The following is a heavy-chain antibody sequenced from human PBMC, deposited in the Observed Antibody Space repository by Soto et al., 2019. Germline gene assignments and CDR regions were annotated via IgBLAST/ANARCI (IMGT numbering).Heavy chain of an antibody. V-gene: IGHV1-3*01. D-gene: IGHD2-8*01. J-gene: IGHJ4*02. CDR2: INAGNGNT. CDR1: GYTFTCYA. CDR3: ARGSVMVYAIGFDY. Sequence: ASVKVSCKASGYTFTCYAMHWVRQAPGQRLEWMGWINAGNGNTKYSQRFQGRVTITRDTSASTAYMELSSLRSEDTAVYYCARGSVMVYAIGFDYWGQGTLVTVSS.